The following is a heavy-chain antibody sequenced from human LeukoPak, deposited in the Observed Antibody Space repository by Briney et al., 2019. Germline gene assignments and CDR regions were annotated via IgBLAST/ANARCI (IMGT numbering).Heavy chain of an antibody. V-gene: IGHV3-9*01. Sequence: GGSLRLSCAASGFTFDDYAIHWVRQAPGKGLEWVSGISWNSGIIGYADSVKGRFTISRDNAKNSLYLQMNSLRAEDTALYYCARSYGNHLIFFDYWGQGTLVTVSS. J-gene: IGHJ4*02. CDR3: ARSYGNHLIFFDY. CDR1: GFTFDDYA. D-gene: IGHD1-14*01. CDR2: ISWNSGII.